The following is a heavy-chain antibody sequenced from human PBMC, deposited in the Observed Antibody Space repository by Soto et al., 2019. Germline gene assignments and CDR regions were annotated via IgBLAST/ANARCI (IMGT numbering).Heavy chain of an antibody. CDR3: AIRPSSGWYWSFVDY. CDR1: GYTFTSYG. J-gene: IGHJ4*02. V-gene: IGHV1-18*01. CDR2: ISAYNGNT. D-gene: IGHD6-19*01. Sequence: ASVKVSCKASGYTFTSYGISWVRQAPGQGLEWMGWISAYNGNTNYAQKLQGRVTMTTDTSTSTAYMELRSLRSDDTAVYYCAIRPSSGWYWSFVDYWGQGTLVTVSS.